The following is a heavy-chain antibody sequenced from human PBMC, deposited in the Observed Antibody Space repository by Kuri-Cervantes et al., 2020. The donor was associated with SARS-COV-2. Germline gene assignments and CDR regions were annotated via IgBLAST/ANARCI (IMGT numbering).Heavy chain of an antibody. Sequence: GGSLRLSCAASGFTFDDYAMHWVRQAPGKGLEWVSLISWDGNSTYYADSVKGRFTISRDNAKNSLYLQMNSLRAEDTAVYYCARDRDDYVWGSYRNFDYWGQGTLVTVSS. J-gene: IGHJ4*02. CDR3: ARDRDDYVWGSYRNFDY. CDR2: ISWDGNST. D-gene: IGHD3-16*02. V-gene: IGHV3-43D*03. CDR1: GFTFDDYA.